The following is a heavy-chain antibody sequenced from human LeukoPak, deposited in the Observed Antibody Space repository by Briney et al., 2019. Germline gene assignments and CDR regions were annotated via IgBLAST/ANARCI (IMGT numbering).Heavy chain of an antibody. V-gene: IGHV1-46*01. D-gene: IGHD3-22*01. Sequence: GASVKVSCKASGYTFTSYYMHWVRQAPGQGLEWMGIINPSGGSTSYAQKFQGRVTMTRDTSTSTVFMELSSLRSEDTAVYYCAISRDPHYYDSSFEHWGQGTLVTVSS. J-gene: IGHJ1*01. CDR3: AISRDPHYYDSSFEH. CDR2: INPSGGST. CDR1: GYTFTSYY.